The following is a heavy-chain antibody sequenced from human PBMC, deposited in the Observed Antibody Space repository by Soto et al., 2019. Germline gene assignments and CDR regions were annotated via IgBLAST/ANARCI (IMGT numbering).Heavy chain of an antibody. CDR3: ARKNSMVRRVKTLPY. V-gene: IGHV1-69*01. D-gene: IGHD3-10*01. Sequence: QVQLVQSGAEVKKPGSSVKVSCKASGGTFSSYAISWVRQAPGQGLEWMGGIIPIFGTANYAQKFQGRVKIPGDESMNKAYRELRIVSYVDTSVFCCARKNSMVRRVKTLPYWEQETLVTAS. J-gene: IGHJ4*02. CDR1: GGTFSSYA. CDR2: IIPIFGTA.